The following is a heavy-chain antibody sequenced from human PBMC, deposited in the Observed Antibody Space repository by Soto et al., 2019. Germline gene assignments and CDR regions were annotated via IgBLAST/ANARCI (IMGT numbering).Heavy chain of an antibody. J-gene: IGHJ6*02. Sequence: SVNVSFKASRVAFSKFIVTWVRQAPGLGLELVGGIIPIFGTANYEQKFQGRVTITADESTSTSYMEVNNLRSEDTAVYYCAKYQCIHCIGGCCYSTYYYYGMDVWGQRTTVTVSS. CDR3: AKYQCIHCIGGCCYSTYYYYGMDV. V-gene: IGHV1-69*01. CDR2: IIPIFGTA. CDR1: RVAFSKFI. D-gene: IGHD2-15*01.